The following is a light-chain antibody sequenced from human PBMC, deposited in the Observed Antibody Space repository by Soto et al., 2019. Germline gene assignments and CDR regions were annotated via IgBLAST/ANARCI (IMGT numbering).Light chain of an antibody. Sequence: QSVLTQPPSVSAAPGQKVTISCSGSSSNIGNNFVTWYQQLPGTAPKLLIYDNNKRPSGIPDRFSGSQSGTSATLGITGLQTGDEAVYYCGSWDISLTYVFGTGTKLTVL. J-gene: IGLJ1*01. CDR1: SSNIGNNF. CDR3: GSWDISLTYV. V-gene: IGLV1-51*01. CDR2: DNN.